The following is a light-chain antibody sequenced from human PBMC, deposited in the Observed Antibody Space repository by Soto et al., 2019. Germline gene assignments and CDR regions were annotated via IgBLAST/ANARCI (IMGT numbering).Light chain of an antibody. CDR3: SSYTSSSTYV. Sequence: QSALTQPASVSGSPGQSITISCTGTSSDVGGYNFVSWYQQHPGRAPKLLIYEVSRRPSGVSNRFSGSKSGDTASLTISGLQAEDEADYYCSSYTSSSTYVFGNGTKVTVL. V-gene: IGLV2-14*01. CDR1: SSDVGGYNF. J-gene: IGLJ1*01. CDR2: EVS.